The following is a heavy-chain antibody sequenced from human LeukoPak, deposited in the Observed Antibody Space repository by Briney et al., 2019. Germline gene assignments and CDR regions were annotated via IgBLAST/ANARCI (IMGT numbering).Heavy chain of an antibody. V-gene: IGHV3-33*01. CDR3: ARDDDSSGSTDY. Sequence: GGSLRLSYAASGFTFSSYGMHWVRQAPGKGLEWVAVIWYDGSNKYYADSVKGRFTISRDNSKNTLYLQMNSLRAEDTAVYYCARDDDSSGSTDYWGQGTLVTVSS. CDR2: IWYDGSNK. D-gene: IGHD3-22*01. J-gene: IGHJ4*02. CDR1: GFTFSSYG.